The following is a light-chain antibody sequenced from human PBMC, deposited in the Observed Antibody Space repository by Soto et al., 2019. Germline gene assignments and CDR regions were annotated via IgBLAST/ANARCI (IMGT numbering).Light chain of an antibody. CDR1: QPVSSN. CDR3: QQYNNWPYT. Sequence: XXPGERATLSCRASQPVSSNFAWYRQKPGQAPTLVIYRASXRATGIPARFSGSGSGTEFTLTISSLQSEDFAVYYCQQYNNWPYTFGQGTKLEIK. J-gene: IGKJ2*01. CDR2: RAS. V-gene: IGKV3-15*01.